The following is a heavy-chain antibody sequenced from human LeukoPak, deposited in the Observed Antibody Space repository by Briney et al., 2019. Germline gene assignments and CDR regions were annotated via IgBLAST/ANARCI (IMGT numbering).Heavy chain of an antibody. J-gene: IGHJ6*02. V-gene: IGHV4-59*01. Sequence: SETLSLTCTVSGGSISSYYWSWIRQPPGKGLEWIGYIYYSGSTYYNPSLKSRVTISVDTSKNQFSLKLSSVTAADTAVYYCARWPMVRGVINDYYGMDVWGQGTTVTVSS. CDR1: GGSISSYY. D-gene: IGHD3-10*01. CDR3: ARWPMVRGVINDYYGMDV. CDR2: IYYSGST.